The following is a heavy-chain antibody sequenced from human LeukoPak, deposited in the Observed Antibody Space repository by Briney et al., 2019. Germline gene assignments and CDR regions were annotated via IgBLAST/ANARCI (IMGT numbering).Heavy chain of an antibody. Sequence: ASVKVSCKASGYTFTSYGISWVRQATGQGLEWMGWISAYNGNTNYAQKLQGRVTMTTDTSTSTAYMELRSLRSDDTAVYYCARGRTGDYLGVFDYWGQGTLVTVSS. CDR2: ISAYNGNT. CDR3: ARGRTGDYLGVFDY. J-gene: IGHJ4*02. CDR1: GYTFTSYG. V-gene: IGHV1-18*01. D-gene: IGHD7-27*01.